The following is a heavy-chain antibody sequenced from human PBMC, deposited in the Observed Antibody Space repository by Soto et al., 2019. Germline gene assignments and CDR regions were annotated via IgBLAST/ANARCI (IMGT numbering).Heavy chain of an antibody. Sequence: QVQVVQSGPELKKPGASVKVSCKAQGYIFTKYGIGWVRQAPGHGLEWMGMINAYNGDRKVAQKFQDRVSMNTDTATATAYVALKSLRSGDTAVYYCADLQLGGDRMLDWFDPWGQGTLVTVSS. J-gene: IGHJ5*02. V-gene: IGHV1-18*01. CDR3: ADLQLGGDRMLDWFDP. CDR1: GYIFTKYG. CDR2: INAYNGDR. D-gene: IGHD2-21*02.